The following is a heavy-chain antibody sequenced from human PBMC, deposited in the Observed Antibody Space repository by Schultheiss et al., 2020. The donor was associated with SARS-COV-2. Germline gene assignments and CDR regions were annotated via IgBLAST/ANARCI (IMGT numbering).Heavy chain of an antibody. Sequence: SETLSLTCTVSGDSINSGDYYWSWIRQPPGKGLEWIGYIYYSGANYYNATLKSRALISVDRSKKQLSLRLTSLTAADTAVYYCAREGSRSYHGLDYWGQGTLVTVSS. CDR1: GDSINSGDYY. CDR2: IYYSGAN. V-gene: IGHV4-30-4*01. D-gene: IGHD1-14*01. CDR3: AREGSRSYHGLDY. J-gene: IGHJ4*02.